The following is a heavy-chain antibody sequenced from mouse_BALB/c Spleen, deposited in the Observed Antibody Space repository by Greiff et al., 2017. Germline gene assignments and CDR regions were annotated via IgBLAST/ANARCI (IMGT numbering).Heavy chain of an antibody. V-gene: IGHV5-17*02. CDR1: GFTFSSFG. CDR2: ISSGSSTI. CDR3: ASDYDVAY. Sequence: EVMLVESGGGLVQPGGSRKLSCAASGFTFSSFGMHWVRQAPEKGLEWVAYISSGSSTIYYADTVKGRFTISRDNPKNTLFLQMTSLRSEDTAMYYCASDYDVAYWGQGTLVTVSA. D-gene: IGHD2-4*01. J-gene: IGHJ3*01.